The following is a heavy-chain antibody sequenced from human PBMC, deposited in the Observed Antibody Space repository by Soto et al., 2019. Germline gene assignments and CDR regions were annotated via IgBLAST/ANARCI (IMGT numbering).Heavy chain of an antibody. Sequence: GGSLRLSCAASGFTFSSYAMHWVRQAPGKGLEWVAVISYDGSNKYYADSVKGRFTISRDNSKNTLYLQMNSLRAEDTAVYYCARDEDWTVDYWGQGTLVTVSS. CDR3: ARDEDWTVDY. V-gene: IGHV3-30*04. CDR1: GFTFSSYA. CDR2: ISYDGSNK. D-gene: IGHD1-1*01. J-gene: IGHJ4*02.